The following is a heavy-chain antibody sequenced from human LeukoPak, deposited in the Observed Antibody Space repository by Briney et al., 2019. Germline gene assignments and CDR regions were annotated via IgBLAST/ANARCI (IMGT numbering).Heavy chain of an antibody. Sequence: GGSLRLSCAASGFTVSSNYMIWVRQAPGKGLEWVSVIYTDGSTYYADSVKGRFTISRDNSKTTLHLQMNSLRVGDTAVYYCARLTVSGQLDYWGQGTLVTVSS. CDR2: IYTDGST. CDR1: GFTVSSNY. CDR3: ARLTVSGQLDY. J-gene: IGHJ4*02. V-gene: IGHV3-66*01. D-gene: IGHD6-19*01.